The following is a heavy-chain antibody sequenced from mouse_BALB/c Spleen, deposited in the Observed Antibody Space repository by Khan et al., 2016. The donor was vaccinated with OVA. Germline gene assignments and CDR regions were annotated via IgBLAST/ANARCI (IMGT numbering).Heavy chain of an antibody. D-gene: IGHD2-14*01. CDR1: GFSLSRYN. Sequence: QVQLKESGPGLVAPSQSLSITCTVSGFSLSRYNIHWVRQPPGKGLEWLGMIWGGGGTDYNSTLKSRLGISKDNYKNQVFLKMNSLQTDDTAMYFYARAYYRYDGYYAMDYWGQGTSVTVSS. CDR3: ARAYYRYDGYYAMDY. CDR2: IWGGGGT. V-gene: IGHV2-6-4*01. J-gene: IGHJ4*01.